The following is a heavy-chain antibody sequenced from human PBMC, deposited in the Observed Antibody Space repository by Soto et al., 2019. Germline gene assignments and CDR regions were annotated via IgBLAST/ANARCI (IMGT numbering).Heavy chain of an antibody. CDR1: GGSISSGGYY. CDR3: ARDIGAVVATFHYYYYGMDV. CDR2: IYYSGST. V-gene: IGHV4-31*03. J-gene: IGHJ6*02. D-gene: IGHD5-12*01. Sequence: SETLSLTCTVSGGSISSGGYYWSWIRQHPGKGLEWIGYIYYSGSTYYNPSLKSRVTISVDTSKNQFSLKLSSVTAADTAVYYCARDIGAVVATFHYYYYGMDVWGQGTTVTVSS.